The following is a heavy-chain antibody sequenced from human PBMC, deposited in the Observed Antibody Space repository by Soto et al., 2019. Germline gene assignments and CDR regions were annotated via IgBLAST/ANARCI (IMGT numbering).Heavy chain of an antibody. CDR2: IYYSGST. Sequence: QVQLQESGPGLVKPSETLSLTCTVSGGSISSYYWSWIRQPPGKGLEWIGYIYYSGSTNYNPSLTSRVPTSVDTSKHQFSLKLNSVTAADTDVYYCARVGYTFWSGYYLDYWGRGTLVTVSS. CDR1: GGSISSYY. D-gene: IGHD3-3*01. V-gene: IGHV4-59*01. J-gene: IGHJ4*02. CDR3: ARVGYTFWSGYYLDY.